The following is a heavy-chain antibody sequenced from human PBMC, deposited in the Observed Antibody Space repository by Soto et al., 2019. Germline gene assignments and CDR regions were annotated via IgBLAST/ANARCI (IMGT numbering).Heavy chain of an antibody. CDR1: GGSFSGYY. Sequence: PSETLSLTCAVYGGSFSGYYWSWIRQPPGKGLEWIGEINHSGSTNYNPSLKSRVTISVDTSKNQFSLKLSSVTAADTAVYYCARGREQFGVAIRRFDYWGQGTLVTVSS. J-gene: IGHJ4*02. V-gene: IGHV4-34*01. CDR2: INHSGST. D-gene: IGHD3-3*01. CDR3: ARGREQFGVAIRRFDY.